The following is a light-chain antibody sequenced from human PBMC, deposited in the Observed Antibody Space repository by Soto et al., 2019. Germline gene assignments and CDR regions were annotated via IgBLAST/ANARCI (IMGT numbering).Light chain of an antibody. Sequence: EIVMTQSPATLSVSPGERATLSCRASQSVSSNLAWYQQKPGQAPRILIYGASSRATGIPDRFSGSGSGTDFTLTISRLEPEDFAIYYCQQRSNWITFGQGTRLEIK. CDR3: QQRSNWIT. CDR1: QSVSSN. V-gene: IGKV3D-20*02. J-gene: IGKJ5*01. CDR2: GAS.